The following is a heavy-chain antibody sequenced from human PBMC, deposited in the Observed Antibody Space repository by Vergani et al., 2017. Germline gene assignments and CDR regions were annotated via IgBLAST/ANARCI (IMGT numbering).Heavy chain of an antibody. CDR1: GFTFSSYG. V-gene: IGHV3-30*18. CDR2: ISYDGSNK. D-gene: IGHD1-26*01. J-gene: IGHJ1*01. Sequence: QVQLVESGGGVVQPGRSLRLSCAASGFTFSSYGMHWVRQAPGKGLEWVAVISYDGSNKYYADSVKGRFTISRDNSKNTLYLQMNSLRAEDTAVYYCAKPAVGELLLWAEXFQHWGQGTLVTVSS. CDR3: AKPAVGELLLWAEXFQH.